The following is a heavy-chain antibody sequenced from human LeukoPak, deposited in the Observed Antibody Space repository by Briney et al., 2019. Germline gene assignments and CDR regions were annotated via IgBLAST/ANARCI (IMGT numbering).Heavy chain of an antibody. Sequence: PGGSLRLSCAGSGFTFSTYAVAWVRQAPGKGLEWVSSITNAAGTTSHADSVKGRFTISRDNSKNTLYLQMNSLRGEDTAVYYCAKDGLSGYNFDYWGQGTLVTVSS. CDR1: GFTFSTYA. D-gene: IGHD5-24*01. CDR2: ITNAAGTT. CDR3: AKDGLSGYNFDY. J-gene: IGHJ4*02. V-gene: IGHV3-23*01.